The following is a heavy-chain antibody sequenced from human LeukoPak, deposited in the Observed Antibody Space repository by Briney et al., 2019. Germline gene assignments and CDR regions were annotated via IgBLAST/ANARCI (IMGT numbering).Heavy chain of an antibody. Sequence: PSETLSLTCGVYGGSFSNYYWSWIRQPPGKGLEWIGEIDHSGSTTYNPSLKSRVTIFIDTSKNQFSLKLSSVTAADTAVYYCARAAVGATLDYWGQGTLVTVSS. CDR3: ARAAVGATLDY. CDR1: GGSFSNYY. V-gene: IGHV4-34*01. D-gene: IGHD1-26*01. CDR2: IDHSGST. J-gene: IGHJ4*02.